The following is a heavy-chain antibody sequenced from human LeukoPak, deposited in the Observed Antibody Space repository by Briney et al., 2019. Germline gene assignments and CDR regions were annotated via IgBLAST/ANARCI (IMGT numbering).Heavy chain of an antibody. CDR3: ASAIVVVPAALGY. J-gene: IGHJ4*02. V-gene: IGHV4-34*01. CDR1: GGSFSGYY. D-gene: IGHD2-2*01. Sequence: SETLSLTCAVYGGSFSGYYWSWIRQPPGKGLEWIGEINHSGSTNYNTSLRSRGTIPVDTSKNRFSLKLSSVTAADPGVYYCASAIVVVPAALGYWGQGTLVTVSS. CDR2: INHSGST.